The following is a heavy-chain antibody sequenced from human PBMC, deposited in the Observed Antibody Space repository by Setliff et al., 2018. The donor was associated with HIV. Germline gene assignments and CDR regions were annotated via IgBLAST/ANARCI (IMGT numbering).Heavy chain of an antibody. CDR2: IYTGETNT. J-gene: IGHJ4*02. V-gene: IGHV3-23*03. D-gene: IGHD6-6*01. CDR3: ARDGIAARWALDY. CDR1: TFMFDKYA. Sequence: GGSLRLSCAAATFMFDKYAMSWVRQAPGKGLEWVSVIYTGETNTNYADSVKGRFTISRDNAKNSLYLQMNSLRAEDTAIYYCARDGIAARWALDYWGRGTLVTVSS.